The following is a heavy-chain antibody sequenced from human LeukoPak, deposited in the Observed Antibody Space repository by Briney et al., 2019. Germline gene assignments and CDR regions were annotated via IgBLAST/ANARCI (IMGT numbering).Heavy chain of an antibody. CDR3: AGTRNYGDYVRGIDY. Sequence: SETLSLTCTASGGTISSYYWSWIRQPPGKGLEWIGYIYYSGSTNYNPSLKSRVTISVDTSKNQFSLKLSSVTAADTAVYYCAGTRNYGDYVRGIDYWGQGTLVTVSS. V-gene: IGHV4-59*01. D-gene: IGHD4-17*01. J-gene: IGHJ4*02. CDR1: GGTISSYY. CDR2: IYYSGST.